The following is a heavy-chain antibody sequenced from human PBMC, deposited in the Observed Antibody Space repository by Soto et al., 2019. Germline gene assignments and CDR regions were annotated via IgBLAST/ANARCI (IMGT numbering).Heavy chain of an antibody. D-gene: IGHD3-10*01. J-gene: IGHJ6*02. CDR3: VRDPSGHGMDV. CDR2: IGKGGDT. Sequence: PGGSLRVSCAASGFTVSRNYRSWVRQAPGKGLEWVSSIGKGGDTHYADSVKGRFTISRENAKNSLYLQMNSLRAGDTAVYYCVRDPSGHGMDVWGQGATVTVSS. CDR1: GFTVSRNY. V-gene: IGHV3-53*01.